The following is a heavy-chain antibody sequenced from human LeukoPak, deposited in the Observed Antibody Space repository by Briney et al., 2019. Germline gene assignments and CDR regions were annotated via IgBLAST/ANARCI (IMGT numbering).Heavy chain of an antibody. Sequence: PGGSLRLSCAASGFTFSDSSMSWVRQAPGKGLEWVANMNQDGSKKDYVDSVKGRFTISRDNARNSLYLQMGSLRAEDTAVYYCATYTHWVAGDVWGQGTTVTVSS. CDR2: MNQDGSKK. CDR3: ATYTHWVAGDV. CDR1: GFTFSDSS. J-gene: IGHJ6*02. V-gene: IGHV3-7*01. D-gene: IGHD3-16*01.